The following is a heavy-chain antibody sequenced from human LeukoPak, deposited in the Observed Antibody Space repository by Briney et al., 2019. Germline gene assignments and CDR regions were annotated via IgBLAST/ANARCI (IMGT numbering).Heavy chain of an antibody. V-gene: IGHV3-23*01. D-gene: IGHD2-2*01. CDR2: ISGSGGST. J-gene: IGHJ6*02. CDR3: AKGGYCSSTSCYFREIYGMDV. CDR1: GFTFSSYA. Sequence: GESLRLSCAASGFTFSSYAMSWVRQAPGKGLEWVSAISGSGGSTYYADSVKGRFTISRDNSKNTLYLQMNSLRAEDTAVYYCAKGGYCSSTSCYFREIYGMDVWGQGTTVTVSS.